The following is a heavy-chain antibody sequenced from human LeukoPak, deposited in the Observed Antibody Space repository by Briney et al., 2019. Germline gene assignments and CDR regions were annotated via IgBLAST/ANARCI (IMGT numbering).Heavy chain of an antibody. CDR1: GFTFSDFP. Sequence: GGSLRLSCAASGFTFSDFPMIWVRQAPGKGLEWVSSISGSGGSTYYADSVKGRFTISRDNSKNTLYLQMNSLRAEDTALYYCAKAPGGYYPAWGQGTLVTVSS. CDR3: AKAPGGYYPA. J-gene: IGHJ5*02. CDR2: ISGSGGST. D-gene: IGHD3-22*01. V-gene: IGHV3-23*01.